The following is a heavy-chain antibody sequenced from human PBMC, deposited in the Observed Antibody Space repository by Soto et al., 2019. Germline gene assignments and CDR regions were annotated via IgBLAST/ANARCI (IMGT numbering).Heavy chain of an antibody. CDR1: GFTFDDYA. J-gene: IGHJ6*02. CDR2: ISWNSGSI. CDR3: AKGAVPAAIQRDYYYRMDV. Sequence: EVQLVESGGGLVQPGRSLRLSCAASGFTFDDYAMHWVRQAPGKGLEWVSGISWNSGSIGYADSVKGRFTISRDNAKNSLYLQMNSLRAEGTALYYCAKGAVPAAIQRDYYYRMDVWGQGTTVTVSS. V-gene: IGHV3-9*01. D-gene: IGHD2-2*02.